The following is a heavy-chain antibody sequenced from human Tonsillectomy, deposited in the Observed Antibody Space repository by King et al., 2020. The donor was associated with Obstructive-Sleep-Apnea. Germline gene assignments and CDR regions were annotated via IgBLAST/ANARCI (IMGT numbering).Heavy chain of an antibody. V-gene: IGHV3-9*01. J-gene: IGHJ4*02. Sequence: DVQLVESGGGLVQPGRSLRLSCATSGITFNTSAMHWGRQAPGKGLEGVSGISWSRGNVGYADSVKGRFIISKDDTKNSLFLQMNGLRTEDTALYFCTIDMFYWGQGTLVTVSS. D-gene: IGHD3-10*02. CDR1: GITFNTSA. CDR2: ISWSRGNV. CDR3: TIDMFY.